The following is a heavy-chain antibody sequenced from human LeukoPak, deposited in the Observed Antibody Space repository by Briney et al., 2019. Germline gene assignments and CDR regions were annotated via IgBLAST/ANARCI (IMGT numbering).Heavy chain of an antibody. CDR2: ISSSSSYI. Sequence: GGSLRLSCAASGFTFSSYSMNWVRQAPGKGLEWVSSISSSSSYIYYADSVKGRFTISRDNAKNSLYLQMNSLRAEDTAVYYCASSLHYYDTSDYYLYFFDNWGPGTLVTVSS. D-gene: IGHD3-22*01. V-gene: IGHV3-21*01. J-gene: IGHJ4*02. CDR3: ASSLHYYDTSDYYLYFFDN. CDR1: GFTFSSYS.